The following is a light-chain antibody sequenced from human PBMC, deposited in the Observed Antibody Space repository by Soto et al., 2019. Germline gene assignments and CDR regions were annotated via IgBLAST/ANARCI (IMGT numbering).Light chain of an antibody. CDR3: QQYGSSWT. Sequence: IVLTQSPGTVSLSPGQRATLSCRASQSVSSSYLAWYQQKPGQAPRLLIYAASSRATGIPDRFSGSASGTDFTLTISRLEPEDFAVYYCQQYGSSWTFGQGTKVDI. CDR2: AAS. J-gene: IGKJ1*01. V-gene: IGKV3-20*01. CDR1: QSVSSSY.